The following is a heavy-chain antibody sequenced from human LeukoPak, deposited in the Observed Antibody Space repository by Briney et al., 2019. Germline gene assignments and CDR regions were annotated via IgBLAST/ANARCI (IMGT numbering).Heavy chain of an antibody. Sequence: SEILSLTCAVYGGSFSGYYWSWIRQPPGKGLEWIGEINHSGSTNYNPSLKSRVTISVDTSKNQFSLKLSSVTAADTAVYYCAKGGYYGSGSYYKQRFVPWGQGTLVTVSS. CDR1: GGSFSGYY. CDR3: AKGGYYGSGSYYKQRFVP. J-gene: IGHJ5*02. D-gene: IGHD3-10*01. V-gene: IGHV4-34*01. CDR2: INHSGST.